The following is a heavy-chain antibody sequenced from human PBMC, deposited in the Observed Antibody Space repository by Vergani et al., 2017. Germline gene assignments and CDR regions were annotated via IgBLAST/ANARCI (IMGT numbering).Heavy chain of an antibody. V-gene: IGHV3-7*01. J-gene: IGHJ5*02. D-gene: IGHD5-18*01. CDR2: IKRDGTET. CDR3: AKDPRPMVTSDWFDP. CDR1: GFTFGDYY. Sequence: EVHLEESGGGLVQPGGSLRLSCAASGFTFGDYYMAWIRLAPGKGLDWVASIKRDGTETFYVDSVKGRFTISRDNAKTTLYLQMNSLRDEDRGVYYFAKDPRPMVTSDWFDPWREGAQVTVSS.